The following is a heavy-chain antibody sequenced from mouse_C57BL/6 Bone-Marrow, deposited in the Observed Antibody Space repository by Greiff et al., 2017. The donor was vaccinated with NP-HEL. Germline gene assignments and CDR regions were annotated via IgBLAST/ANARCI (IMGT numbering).Heavy chain of an antibody. J-gene: IGHJ2*01. CDR2: ISSGGSYT. CDR1: GFTFSSYG. Sequence: EVHLVESGGDLVKPGGSLKLSCAASGFTFSSYGMSWVRHTPDKRLEWVATISSGGSYTYYPDSVKGRFTISRDNAKNTLYLQMSSLKSEDTAMYYCARGYWDGDFDYWGQGTTLTVSS. CDR3: ARGYWDGDFDY. D-gene: IGHD4-1*01. V-gene: IGHV5-6*01.